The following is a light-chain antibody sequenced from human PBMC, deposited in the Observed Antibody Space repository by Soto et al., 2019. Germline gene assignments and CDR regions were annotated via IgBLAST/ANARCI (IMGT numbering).Light chain of an antibody. CDR1: QDINNF. CDR3: QQVDSYPLT. Sequence: IQLTQSPSSLSASVGARVTITCRASQDINNFLAWFQQKPGRAPKLLIYAVFTLQSGVPSRFSGSGSGAEFTLTISSLQPEDFATYYCQQVDSYPLTFGGGTKVDIK. V-gene: IGKV1-9*01. J-gene: IGKJ4*01. CDR2: AVF.